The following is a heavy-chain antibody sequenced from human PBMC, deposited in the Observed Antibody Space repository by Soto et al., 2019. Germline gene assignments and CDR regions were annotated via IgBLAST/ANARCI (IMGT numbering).Heavy chain of an antibody. CDR1: GFTFNIYA. CDR3: ATVHNTSRSLDY. V-gene: IGHV3-23*01. D-gene: IGHD1-20*01. J-gene: IGHJ4*02. CDR2: TGATGRTT. Sequence: GGSLRLSCAASGFTFNIYAMTWVRQAPGKGLAWVSTTGATGRTTYYADSVKGRFTVSRDNSKNTLDLQMSNLRAEDTAVYYCATVHNTSRSLDYWGQGTLGTSPQ.